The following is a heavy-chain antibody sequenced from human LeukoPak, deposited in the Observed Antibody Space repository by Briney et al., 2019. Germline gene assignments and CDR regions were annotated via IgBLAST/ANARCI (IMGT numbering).Heavy chain of an antibody. J-gene: IGHJ1*01. Sequence: GGSLRLTCAAAGLTFSSYDMYWVRQAPGKGLEWVSYISSSGTTIYYADSVKGRFTISRDNAKNLVYLQMNSLRAEDTAVYYCVPPAAGLHRTISSEYFRDWGHGPRLTVSS. D-gene: IGHD6-13*01. CDR2: ISSSGTTI. V-gene: IGHV3-48*03. CDR3: VPPAAGLHRTISSEYFRD. CDR1: GLTFSSYD.